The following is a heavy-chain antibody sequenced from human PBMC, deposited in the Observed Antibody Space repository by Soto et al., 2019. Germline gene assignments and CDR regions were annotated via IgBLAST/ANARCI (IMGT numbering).Heavy chain of an antibody. Sequence: PSETPSSTCAVSDYSIRSGDYWGCIRQPPVKGLDPLGTIFPRGTTYDNPSLNSRVTISADMAKKQYSLTLTSVTPADTSLYYCARLLDDSRGYYYFDYWGEGHLVTVS. CDR3: ARLLDDSRGYYYFDY. CDR1: DYSIRSGDY. J-gene: IGHJ4*02. V-gene: IGHV4-38-2*01. D-gene: IGHD3-22*01. CDR2: IFPRGTT.